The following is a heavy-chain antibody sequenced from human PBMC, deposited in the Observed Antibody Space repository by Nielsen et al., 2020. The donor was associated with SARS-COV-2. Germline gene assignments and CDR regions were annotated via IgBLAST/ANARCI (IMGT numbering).Heavy chain of an antibody. Sequence: GESLKISCAASGFTFDDYTMHWVRQAPGKGLEWVSLISWDGGSTYYADSVKGRFTISRDNAKNSLYLQMNSLRAEDTALYHCARLQQEERTYYYYGMDVWGQGTTVTVSS. CDR3: ARLQQEERTYYYYGMDV. CDR1: GFTFDDYT. D-gene: IGHD1/OR15-1a*01. V-gene: IGHV3-43*01. CDR2: ISWDGGST. J-gene: IGHJ6*02.